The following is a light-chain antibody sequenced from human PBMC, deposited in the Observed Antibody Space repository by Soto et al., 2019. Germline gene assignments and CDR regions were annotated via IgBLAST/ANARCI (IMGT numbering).Light chain of an antibody. CDR3: CSYGGGYTPLL. CDR2: DVT. V-gene: IGLV2-11*01. J-gene: IGLJ2*01. CDR1: SSDVGGYNY. Sequence: QSVLTQPRSVSGSPGQSVTISCTGTSSDVGGYNYVSWYQQHPGQAPKLMIYDVTKRPSGVPDRFSGSKSGNTASLSISGLQAEDEADYYCCSYGGGYTPLLFGGGTKETVL.